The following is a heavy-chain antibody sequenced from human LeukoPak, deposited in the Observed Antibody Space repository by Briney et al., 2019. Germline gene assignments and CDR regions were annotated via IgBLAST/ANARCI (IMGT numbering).Heavy chain of an antibody. Sequence: PSETLSLTCAVYGVSFSDHYWNWIRQPPGKGLEWIGEINHSGTTNYNASLKSRVTISVDTSKNHFSLKLNSMTAADTAVYYCARKASHFSYGLRAIDYWGQGNLVTVSS. V-gene: IGHV4-34*01. CDR2: INHSGTT. J-gene: IGHJ4*02. CDR3: ARKASHFSYGLRAIDY. CDR1: GVSFSDHY. D-gene: IGHD5-18*01.